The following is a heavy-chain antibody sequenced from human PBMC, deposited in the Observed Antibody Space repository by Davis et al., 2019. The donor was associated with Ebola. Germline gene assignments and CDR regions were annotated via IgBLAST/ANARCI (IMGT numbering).Heavy chain of an antibody. CDR2: IFPGDSDT. D-gene: IGHD1-14*01. J-gene: IGHJ2*01. CDR1: GDSKKTYW. V-gene: IGHV5-51*01. Sequence: GESLKISCQGSGDSKKTYWIGWVRQMPGKGLEWMGLIFPGDSDTFTRYGPSFQGQVTLSADNSISTAYLQWSSLKASDTAIYFCARGREPNSTPHHWFFDIWGRGTLVTVSS. CDR3: ARGREPNSTPHHWFFDI.